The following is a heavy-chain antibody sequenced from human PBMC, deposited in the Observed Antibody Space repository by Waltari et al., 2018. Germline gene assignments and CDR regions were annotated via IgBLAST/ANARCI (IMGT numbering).Heavy chain of an antibody. CDR2: IFTSGIT. J-gene: IGHJ4*02. CDR1: GGSIRSYY. CDR3: ARESGDYSPFDN. D-gene: IGHD4-17*01. Sequence: QVQLQESGPGLVKPLETLSLTCSVSGGSIRSYYWSWIRQPAGKGLEWIGHIFTSGITKYNPSLKSRVTMSVDTSKNQFSLKLTSVTAADTAVYYCARESGDYSPFDNWGQATLVTVSS. V-gene: IGHV4-4*07.